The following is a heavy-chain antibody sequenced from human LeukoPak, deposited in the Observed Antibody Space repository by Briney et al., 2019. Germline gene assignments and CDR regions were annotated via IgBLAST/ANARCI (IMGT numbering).Heavy chain of an antibody. J-gene: IGHJ4*02. Sequence: ASVRVSCKASGFTFRNYGISWVRQAPGQGLEWRGWISAYNGDTKFAQKLQGRVTMTTYTPTSTAYMELRDLRSDDTAVYFCARDPSNTSGRNVYFDFWGQGTVVTVSS. D-gene: IGHD6-19*01. V-gene: IGHV1-18*04. CDR1: GFTFRNYG. CDR2: ISAYNGDT. CDR3: ARDPSNTSGRNVYFDF.